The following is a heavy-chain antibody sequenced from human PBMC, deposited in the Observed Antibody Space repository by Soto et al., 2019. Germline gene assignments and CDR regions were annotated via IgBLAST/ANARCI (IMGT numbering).Heavy chain of an antibody. CDR3: ARDGNYYGSGSSHWFDT. J-gene: IGHJ5*02. CDR1: GFTFSSYS. Sequence: EVQLVESGGGLVQPGGSLRLSCAASGFTFSSYSMNWVRQAPGKGLEWVSYISSSSSTIYYADSVKGRFTISRDNAKNYLYMQMNSLRAEDTAVYYCARDGNYYGSGSSHWFDTWGQGTLVTVSS. CDR2: ISSSSSTI. D-gene: IGHD3-10*01. V-gene: IGHV3-48*01.